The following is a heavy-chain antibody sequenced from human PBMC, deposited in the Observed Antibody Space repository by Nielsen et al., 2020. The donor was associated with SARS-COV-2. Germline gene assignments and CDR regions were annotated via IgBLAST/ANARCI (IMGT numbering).Heavy chain of an antibody. Sequence: SLKISCAASGFTFSSLWMSWVRQAPGKGLEWVAVISYDGSITYDADSVKGRFSISRDNSKNTLYLQMNSLRVEDTAVYYCARKDYDSSAYYFDYWGQGTLVTVSS. V-gene: IGHV3-30-3*01. CDR2: ISYDGSIT. CDR1: GFTFSSLW. J-gene: IGHJ4*02. D-gene: IGHD3-22*01. CDR3: ARKDYDSSAYYFDY.